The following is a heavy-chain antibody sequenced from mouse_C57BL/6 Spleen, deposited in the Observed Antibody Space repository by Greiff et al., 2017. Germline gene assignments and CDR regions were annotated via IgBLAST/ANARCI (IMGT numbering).Heavy chain of an antibody. CDR3: ARAGEDYLDY. CDR2: IYPGDGDT. Sequence: VQLQQSGPELVKPGASVKISCKASGYAFSSSWLNWVKQRPGKGLEWIGRIYPGDGDTNYNGKFKGKATLTADKSSSTAYMQLSSRTSEDSAVYFCARAGEDYLDYWGQGTTLTVSS. V-gene: IGHV1-82*01. CDR1: GYAFSSSW. J-gene: IGHJ2*01.